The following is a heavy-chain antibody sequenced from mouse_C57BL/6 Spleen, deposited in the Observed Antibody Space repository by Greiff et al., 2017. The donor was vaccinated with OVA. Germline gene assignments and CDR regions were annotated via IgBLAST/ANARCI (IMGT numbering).Heavy chain of an antibody. D-gene: IGHD1-1*02. V-gene: IGHV1-26*01. Sequence: VQLQQSGPELVKPGASVKISCKASGYTFTDYYMNWVKQSHGKSLEWIGDINPNNGGTSYNQKFKGKATLTVDKSSSTAYMELRSLTSEDSAVYYCARGGYYGNYFDYWGQGTTLTVSS. CDR3: ARGGYYGNYFDY. CDR1: GYTFTDYY. J-gene: IGHJ2*01. CDR2: INPNNGGT.